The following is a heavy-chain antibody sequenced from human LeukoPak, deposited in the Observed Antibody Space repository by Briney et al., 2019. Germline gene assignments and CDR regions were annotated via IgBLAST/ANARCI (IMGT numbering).Heavy chain of an antibody. Sequence: PSETLSLTCTVSGGSISSYYWSWLRQPPGKGLEWIGYIYYSGSTNYNPSLKSRVTISVDTSKNQFSLKLSSVTAADTAVYYCAREGGTSSGGYSWWFDPWGQGTLVTVSS. CDR3: AREGGTSSGGYSWWFDP. CDR1: GGSISSYY. D-gene: IGHD6-19*01. CDR2: IYYSGST. V-gene: IGHV4-59*01. J-gene: IGHJ5*02.